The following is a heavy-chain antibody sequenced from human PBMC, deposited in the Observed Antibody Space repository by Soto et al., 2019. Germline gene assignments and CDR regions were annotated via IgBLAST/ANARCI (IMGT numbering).Heavy chain of an antibody. Sequence: ASETLSLTCNFSGGSISTSRSCWAWIRQPPGKGLEWLANIFYSGSTYYNPSLASRVTVSVDTSKNGFSLKLRSVTAADTAVYYCARQPTTGDTDLWFDPWGQGTLVTVSS. CDR1: GGSISTSRSC. V-gene: IGHV4-39*01. J-gene: IGHJ5*02. CDR3: ARQPTTGDTDLWFDP. D-gene: IGHD2-21*01. CDR2: IFYSGST.